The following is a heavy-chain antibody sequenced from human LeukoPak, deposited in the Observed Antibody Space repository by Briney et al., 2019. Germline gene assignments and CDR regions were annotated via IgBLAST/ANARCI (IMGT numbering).Heavy chain of an antibody. Sequence: PSGNLSLTCAVSGGSISSSNWWSWVRQPPGKGLEWIGEIYHSGSTNYNPSLKSRVTISVDTSKNQFSLKLSSVTAADTAVYYCARAPWGAMARCFDYWGQGTLVTVSS. D-gene: IGHD3-16*01. V-gene: IGHV4-4*02. CDR3: ARAPWGAMARCFDY. CDR2: IYHSGST. J-gene: IGHJ4*02. CDR1: GGSISSSNW.